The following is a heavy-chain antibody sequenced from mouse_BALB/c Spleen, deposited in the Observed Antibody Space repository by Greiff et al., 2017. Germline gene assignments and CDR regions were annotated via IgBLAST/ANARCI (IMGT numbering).Heavy chain of an antibody. Sequence: DVKLVESGPGLVKPSQSLSLTCTVTGYSITSDYAWNWIRQFPGNKLEWMGYISYSGSTSYNPSLKSRISITRDTSKNQFFLQLNSVTTEDTATYYCARGASYYFPDVWGAGTTVTVSS. V-gene: IGHV3-2*02. J-gene: IGHJ1*01. CDR2: ISYSGST. CDR1: GYSITSDYA. CDR3: ARGASYYFPDV. D-gene: IGHD1-1*01.